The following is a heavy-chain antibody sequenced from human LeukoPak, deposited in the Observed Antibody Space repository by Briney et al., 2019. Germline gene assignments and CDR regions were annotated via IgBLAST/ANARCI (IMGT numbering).Heavy chain of an antibody. D-gene: IGHD1-26*01. CDR1: GFTFYDYA. CDR3: AKDDHSGSYLFDY. CDR2: ISGDGDDA. Sequence: GGSLRLSCVASGFTFYDYAMHWVRQAPGKGLEWVSLISGDGDDAYYAESVKGRFTISRDNSKNSLYLQMNSLRTDDTALYFCAKDDHSGSYLFDYWGQGTLVTVSS. V-gene: IGHV3-43*02. J-gene: IGHJ4*02.